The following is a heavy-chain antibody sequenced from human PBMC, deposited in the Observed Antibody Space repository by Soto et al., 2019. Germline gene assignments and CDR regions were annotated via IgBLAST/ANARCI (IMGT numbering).Heavy chain of an antibody. J-gene: IGHJ6*02. V-gene: IGHV1-2*02. CDR1: GYTFTGYY. CDR2: INPNSGGT. Sequence: ASVKVSCKASGYTFTGYYMHWVRQAPGQGLEWMGWINPNSGGTNYAQKFQGRVTMTRDTSISTAYMELSRLRSDDTAVYYCAREMVRGAGYYYCGMDVWGQGTTVTVSS. D-gene: IGHD3-10*01. CDR3: AREMVRGAGYYYCGMDV.